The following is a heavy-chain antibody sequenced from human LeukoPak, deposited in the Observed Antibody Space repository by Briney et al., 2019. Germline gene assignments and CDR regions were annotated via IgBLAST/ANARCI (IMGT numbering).Heavy chain of an antibody. J-gene: IGHJ4*02. Sequence: SETLSLTCTVSGGSISSSSYYWGWIRQPPGKGLEWIGSIYYSGSTYYNPSLKSRVTISVDTSKNQFSLKLSSVTAADTAVYYCERRVAGTWWYFDYWGQGTLVTVSS. V-gene: IGHV4-39*01. CDR2: IYYSGST. D-gene: IGHD6-19*01. CDR1: GGSISSSSYY. CDR3: ERRVAGTWWYFDY.